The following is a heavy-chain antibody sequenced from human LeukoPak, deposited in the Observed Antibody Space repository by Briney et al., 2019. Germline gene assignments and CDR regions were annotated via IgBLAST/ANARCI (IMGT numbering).Heavy chain of an antibody. D-gene: IGHD6-13*01. V-gene: IGHV4-39*01. CDR2: IYYSGST. Sequence: PSETLSLTCTVSGGSISSNSYYWGWIRQPPGKGLEWIGSIYYSGSTYYNPSLKSRVTISVDTSKNQFSLKLSSVTAADTAVYYCARRCSSCEFTYYFDYWGQGTLVTVSS. CDR1: GGSISSNSYY. J-gene: IGHJ4*02. CDR3: ARRCSSCEFTYYFDY.